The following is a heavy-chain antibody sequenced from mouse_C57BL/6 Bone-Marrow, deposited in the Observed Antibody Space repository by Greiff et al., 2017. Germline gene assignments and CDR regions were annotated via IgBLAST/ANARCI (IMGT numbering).Heavy chain of an antibody. D-gene: IGHD1-2*01. CDR2: IYPGDGDT. CDR1: GYAFSSYW. CDR3: ARSHYYGDAMDY. J-gene: IGHJ4*01. Sequence: QVQLQQSGAELVKPGASVKISCKASGYAFSSYWMNWVKQRPGKGLEWIGQIYPGDGDTNYNGKFKGKATLTADKSSSTAYMQLSSLTSEDSAVYFCARSHYYGDAMDYWGQGTSVTVSS. V-gene: IGHV1-80*01.